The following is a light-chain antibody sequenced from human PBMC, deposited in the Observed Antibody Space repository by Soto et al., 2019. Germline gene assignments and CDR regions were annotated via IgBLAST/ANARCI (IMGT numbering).Light chain of an antibody. J-gene: IGKJ1*01. CDR2: GTS. CDR3: QQYGYSPET. Sequence: EIVLTQSPGTLSLSPGERATLSCRASQSVSSSYLAWYQQKPGQAPRLLIYGTSSRATGIPDRFSGSGSGTDFSLTISRLEPEDFGVYYCQQYGYSPETFGQGTKVEIK. CDR1: QSVSSSY. V-gene: IGKV3-20*01.